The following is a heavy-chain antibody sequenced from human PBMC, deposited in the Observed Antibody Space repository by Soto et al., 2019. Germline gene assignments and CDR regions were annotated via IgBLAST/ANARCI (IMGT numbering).Heavy chain of an antibody. V-gene: IGHV3-30-3*01. Sequence: QVQLVESGGGVVQPGRSLRLSCAASGFTFSSYAMHWVRQAAGKGLEWVAVISYDGSNKYYADSVKGRFTISRDNSKNTLYLQMHSLRAEDTAVYYCAGSTSPGESHFQHWGQGTLVTVSS. CDR2: ISYDGSNK. J-gene: IGHJ1*01. CDR1: GFTFSSYA. CDR3: AGSTSPGESHFQH.